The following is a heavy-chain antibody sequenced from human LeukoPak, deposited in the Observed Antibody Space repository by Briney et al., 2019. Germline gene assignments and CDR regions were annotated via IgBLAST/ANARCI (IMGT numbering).Heavy chain of an antibody. V-gene: IGHV3-23*01. CDR1: GFAFNSYI. CDR3: VSFYETY. D-gene: IGHD2/OR15-2a*01. J-gene: IGHJ4*02. Sequence: GGSLRLSCAASGFAFNSYIMSWVRQAPGEGLEWVSSIGGSGSGAYYSDSVRGRFTISRDNSKNMLYLQMDSLRAEDTAVYYCVSFYETYWGRGTLVTVSS. CDR2: IGGSGSGA.